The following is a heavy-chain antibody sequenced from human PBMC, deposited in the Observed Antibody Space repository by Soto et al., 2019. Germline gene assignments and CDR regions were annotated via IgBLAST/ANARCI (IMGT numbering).Heavy chain of an antibody. CDR1: GGSIRNHY. CDR2: IYNGGTT. V-gene: IGHV4-59*11. Sequence: SETLSLTCTVSGGSIRNHYLSWIRQPPGKGLEWIGYIYNGGTTNYNPSLKSRVTISVDTSNNQVSLKLTSVTAADTAVYYCARDRWFDPWGQGTLVTVSS. CDR3: ARDRWFDP. J-gene: IGHJ5*02.